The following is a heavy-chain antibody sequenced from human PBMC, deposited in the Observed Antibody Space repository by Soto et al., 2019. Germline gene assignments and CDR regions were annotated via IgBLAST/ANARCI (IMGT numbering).Heavy chain of an antibody. Sequence: GGSLRLSCAASGFTFSSYAMSWVRQAPGKGLEWVSAISGSGGSTYYADSVKGRFTISRDNSKNTLYLQMNSLRAEDTAVYYCAKDTSGSYWYYYYGMDVWGQGTTVTVSS. CDR1: GFTFSSYA. V-gene: IGHV3-23*01. CDR2: ISGSGGST. CDR3: AKDTSGSYWYYYYGMDV. J-gene: IGHJ6*02. D-gene: IGHD1-26*01.